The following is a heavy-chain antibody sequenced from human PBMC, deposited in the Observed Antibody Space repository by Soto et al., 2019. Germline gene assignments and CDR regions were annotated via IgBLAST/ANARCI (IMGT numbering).Heavy chain of an antibody. CDR1: GGSIESSSHH. CDR3: ARYSTASGWIDP. CDR2: MSYSGST. V-gene: IGHV4-39*02. D-gene: IGHD6-13*01. Sequence: QLQLQESGPGLVKPSETLSLTCTVSGGSIESSSHHWGWIRQPPGKGLEWIGSMSYSGSTYYNPSLKSRVTISVHTSQNHFSLKLSSVTAADTAVYYCARYSTASGWIDPWGQGTLVAVSS. J-gene: IGHJ5*02.